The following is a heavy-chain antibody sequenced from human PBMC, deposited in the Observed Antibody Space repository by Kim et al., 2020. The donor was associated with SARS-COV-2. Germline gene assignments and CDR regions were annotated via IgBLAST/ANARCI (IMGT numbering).Heavy chain of an antibody. Sequence: SETLSLTCTVSGGSISSSSYYWGWIRQPPGKGLEWIGSIYYSGSTYYNPSLKSRVTISVDTSKNQFSLKLSSVTAADTAVYYCASLKSEYYYGSGYYYYGMDVWGQGTTVTVS. V-gene: IGHV4-39*01. CDR3: ASLKSEYYYGSGYYYYGMDV. CDR2: IYYSGST. J-gene: IGHJ6*02. D-gene: IGHD3-10*01. CDR1: GGSISSSSYY.